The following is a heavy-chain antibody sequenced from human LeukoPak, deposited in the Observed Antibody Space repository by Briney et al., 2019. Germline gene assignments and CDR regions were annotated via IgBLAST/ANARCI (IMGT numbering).Heavy chain of an antibody. V-gene: IGHV4-59*08. CDR2: IYYSGST. CDR3: ARLDLPYSSSWVEY. Sequence: PSETLSLTCTVSGGSISSYYWSWIRQPPGKGLEWIGYIYYSGSTNYNPPLKSRVTISVDTSKNQFSLKLSSVTAADTAVYYCARLDLPYSSSWVEYWGQGTLVTVSS. D-gene: IGHD6-13*01. J-gene: IGHJ4*02. CDR1: GGSISSYY.